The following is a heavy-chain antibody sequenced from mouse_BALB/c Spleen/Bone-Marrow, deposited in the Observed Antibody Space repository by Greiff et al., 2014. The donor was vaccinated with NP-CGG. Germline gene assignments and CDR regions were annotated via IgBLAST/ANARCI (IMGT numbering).Heavy chain of an antibody. CDR2: IYPGNGDT. J-gene: IGHJ4*01. CDR3: TNYFGSSDAMDY. CDR1: GYTFTRYW. V-gene: IGHV1-5*01. Sequence: VQLKESGTGLARPGASVKMSCKASGYTFTRYWMHWVKQRPGQGLEWIGAIYPGNGDTTYNQHFKDKAKLTAVTSTNTAYMEVGSLTNEDSAVYYCTNYFGSSDAMDYWGQGTSVTVSS. D-gene: IGHD1-1*01.